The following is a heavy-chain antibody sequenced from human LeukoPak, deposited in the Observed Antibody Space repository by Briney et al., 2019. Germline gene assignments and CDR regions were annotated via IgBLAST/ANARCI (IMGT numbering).Heavy chain of an antibody. CDR2: ISNDGSNK. J-gene: IGHJ6*02. Sequence: GGSLRLSCAASGFIFSNYGIHWGRQAPGKGLEWVAVISNDGSNKYYADPVKGRFTISRDNSKNTLYLQMNSLRAEDTAVYYCAKPTCANRYRYFYQYGMDVWGQGTTVTVSS. CDR1: GFIFSNYG. V-gene: IGHV3-30*18. CDR3: AKPTCANRYRYFYQYGMDV. D-gene: IGHD4/OR15-4a*01.